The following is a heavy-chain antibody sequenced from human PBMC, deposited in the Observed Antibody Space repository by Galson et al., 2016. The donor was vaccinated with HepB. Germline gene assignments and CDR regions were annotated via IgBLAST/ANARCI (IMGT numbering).Heavy chain of an antibody. CDR1: GFTFSSYA. Sequence: SLRLSCAASGFTFSSYAMYWVRQAPGKGLEYVSAISSNGGRTYYADSVKGRFTISRDNSKNTRYLQMSSLRSEDTAVDYCVKQAQERSFDYWGQGTLVTVSS. D-gene: IGHD1-26*01. V-gene: IGHV3-64D*08. CDR2: ISSNGGRT. J-gene: IGHJ4*02. CDR3: VKQAQERSFDY.